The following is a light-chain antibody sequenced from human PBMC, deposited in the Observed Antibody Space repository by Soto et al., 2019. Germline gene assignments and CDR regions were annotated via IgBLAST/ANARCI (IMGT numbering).Light chain of an antibody. CDR2: EDT. V-gene: IGLV2-23*01. Sequence: QSVLTQPASVSGSAGQSITISCTGTSSDVGNYNLVSWYLHHPGKAPKLLIYEDTKRPSGVSNRVSGSRSGNTASLTVSGLQAEDETDYYCCSYAGSSTYVFGTGTKLTVL. J-gene: IGLJ1*01. CDR3: CSYAGSSTYV. CDR1: SSDVGNYNL.